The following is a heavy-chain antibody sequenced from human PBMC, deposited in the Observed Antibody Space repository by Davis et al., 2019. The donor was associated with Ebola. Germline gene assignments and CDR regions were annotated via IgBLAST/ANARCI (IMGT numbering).Heavy chain of an antibody. D-gene: IGHD4-17*01. V-gene: IGHV3-23*01. CDR3: AKAVDYGDYVGDRLDY. CDR1: GFTFSSYA. J-gene: IGHJ4*02. CDR2: ISGSGGST. Sequence: PEGSLRPSCAASGFTFSSYAMSWVRQAPGKGLEWVSAISGSGGSTYYADSVKGRFTISRDNSKNTLYLQMNSLRAEDTAVYYCAKAVDYGDYVGDRLDYWGQGTLVTVSS.